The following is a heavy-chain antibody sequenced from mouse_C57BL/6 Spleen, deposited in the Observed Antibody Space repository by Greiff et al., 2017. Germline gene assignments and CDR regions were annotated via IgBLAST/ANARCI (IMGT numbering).Heavy chain of an antibody. D-gene: IGHD2-4*01. Sequence: QVQLQQPGAELVKPGASVKLSCKASGYTFTSYWMQWVKQRPGQGLEWIGEIDPSDSYTNYNQKFKGKATLTVDTSSSTAYMQLSSLTSEDSAVYDCARKADDYGEGSKVYYVDYWGQGTTRTVSS. V-gene: IGHV1-50*01. CDR1: GYTFTSYW. J-gene: IGHJ2*01. CDR3: ARKADDYGEGSKVYYVDY. CDR2: IDPSDSYT.